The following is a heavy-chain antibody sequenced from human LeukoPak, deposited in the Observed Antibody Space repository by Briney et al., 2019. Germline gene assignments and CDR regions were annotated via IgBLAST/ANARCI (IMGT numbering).Heavy chain of an antibody. Sequence: GGSLRLSCAASGFTFSNTWMSWVRQPPGKGLEWVGRIKSKTGGETTEYAAPVKGRFTISRDDSKNTLYLLRVSLNTEDTAVYYCTTDLQWELLGGTYWGLGTLVSVPS. V-gene: IGHV3-15*01. J-gene: IGHJ4*02. CDR1: GFTFSNTW. CDR3: TTDLQWELLGGTY. CDR2: IKSKTGGETT. D-gene: IGHD1-26*01.